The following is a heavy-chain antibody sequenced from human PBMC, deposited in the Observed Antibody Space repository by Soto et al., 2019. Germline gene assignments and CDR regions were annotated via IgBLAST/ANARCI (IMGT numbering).Heavy chain of an antibody. J-gene: IGHJ5*02. CDR1: GFTFSAYD. D-gene: IGHD2-8*02. CDR2: IGTQHDT. CDR3: ARQASYWHGGGGWIDP. Sequence: EVQLVESGGGLVQPGGSLRLSCAASGFTFSAYDMHWVRQATGKGLEWVSAIGTQHDTYYPDSVKGRFTISREHAKNSLYLQMNSLRAGDRGVYYCARQASYWHGGGGWIDPWGQGTLVTVSS. V-gene: IGHV3-13*01.